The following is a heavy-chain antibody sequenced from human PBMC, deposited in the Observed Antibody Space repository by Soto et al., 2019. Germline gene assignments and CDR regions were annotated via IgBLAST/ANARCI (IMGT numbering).Heavy chain of an antibody. CDR3: ARGGYCSSTSCYNNWFDP. V-gene: IGHV3-21*01. CDR1: GFTFSSYS. D-gene: IGHD2-2*01. Sequence: EVQLVESGGGLVKPGGSLRLSCAASGFTFSSYSMNWVRQAPGKGLEWVSSISSSSSYIYYADSVKGRFTISRDNAKNSLYLQMNSLRAEDTAVYYCARGGYCSSTSCYNNWFDPRGQGTLVTVSS. J-gene: IGHJ5*02. CDR2: ISSSSSYI.